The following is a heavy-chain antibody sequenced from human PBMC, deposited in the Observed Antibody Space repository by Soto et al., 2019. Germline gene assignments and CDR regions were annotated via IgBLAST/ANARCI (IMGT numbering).Heavy chain of an antibody. V-gene: IGHV3-21*01. CDR2: ISSSSSHI. CDR3: ARDDPTDGLDY. D-gene: IGHD2-21*01. Sequence: EVQLVESGGGLVKPGGSLRLSCAASGFTFSSYSMNWVRQAPGKGLEWVSSISSSSSHIYYADSVKGRFTISRDNAKNSLYLQMNSLRAEDTAVYYCARDDPTDGLDYWGQGTLVTVSS. CDR1: GFTFSSYS. J-gene: IGHJ4*02.